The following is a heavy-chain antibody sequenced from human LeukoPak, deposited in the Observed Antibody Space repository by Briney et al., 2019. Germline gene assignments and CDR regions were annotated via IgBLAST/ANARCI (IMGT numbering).Heavy chain of an antibody. CDR2: ISGSGGST. CDR1: GFIFSDYY. J-gene: IGHJ4*02. V-gene: IGHV3-23*01. D-gene: IGHD6-19*01. Sequence: GGSLRLSCAASGFIFSDYYMSWVRQAPGKGLEWVSAISGSGGSTYYADSVKGRFTISRDNSKNTLYLQMNSLRAEDTAVYYCAKKSTHLYSSGWYGFDYWGQGTLVTVSS. CDR3: AKKSTHLYSSGWYGFDY.